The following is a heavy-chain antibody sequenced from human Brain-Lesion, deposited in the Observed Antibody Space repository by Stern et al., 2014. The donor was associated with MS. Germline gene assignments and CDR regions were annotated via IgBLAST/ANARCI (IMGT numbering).Heavy chain of an antibody. Sequence: VHLVKSGAEVKKPGASVKVSCKASGYTFTGYYMHWVRQAPGQGLEWMGWINPKSGGTNYAQKFQGWVTMTRDTSINTAYMELSRLRSDDTAVYYCATYYYDSTGYNDFWGQGTLVTVSS. CDR2: INPKSGGT. J-gene: IGHJ4*02. D-gene: IGHD3-22*01. CDR3: ATYYYDSTGYNDF. CDR1: GYTFTGYY. V-gene: IGHV1-2*04.